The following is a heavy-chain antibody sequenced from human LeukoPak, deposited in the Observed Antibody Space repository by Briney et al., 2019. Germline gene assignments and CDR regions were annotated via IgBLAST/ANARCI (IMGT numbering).Heavy chain of an antibody. D-gene: IGHD6-19*01. V-gene: IGHV1-2*02. CDR2: INPNSGGT. CDR1: GYTFTGYY. CDR3: ARPLIAVAGGYFDY. Sequence: ASVKVSCKASGYTFTGYYMHWVRQAAGQGLEWMGWINPNSGGTNYAQKFQGRVTMTRDTSISTAYMELSRLRSDDTAVYYCARPLIAVAGGYFDYWGQGTLVTVSS. J-gene: IGHJ4*02.